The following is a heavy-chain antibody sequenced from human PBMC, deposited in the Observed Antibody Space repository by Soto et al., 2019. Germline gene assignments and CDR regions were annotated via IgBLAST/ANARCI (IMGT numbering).Heavy chain of an antibody. Sequence: QVQLVQSGAEVKKPGASVKVSCKASGYTFTSYGISWVRQAPGQGLEWMGWISAYSGNTNYAQNLQGRVTMTTDTSTSKAYMELRGLRSDDTAGYYCARQYDILTGYYSEVGYWGQGTLVTVSS. CDR3: ARQYDILTGYYSEVGY. D-gene: IGHD3-9*01. J-gene: IGHJ4*02. V-gene: IGHV1-18*01. CDR2: ISAYSGNT. CDR1: GYTFTSYG.